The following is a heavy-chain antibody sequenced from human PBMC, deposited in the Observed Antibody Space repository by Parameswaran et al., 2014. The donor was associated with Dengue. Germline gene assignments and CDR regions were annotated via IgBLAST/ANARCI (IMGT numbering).Heavy chain of an antibody. J-gene: IGHJ4*02. D-gene: IGHD3-10*01. CDR3: ARVDGSGNYFDY. V-gene: IGHV3-33*01. CDR2: IWYDGSNK. Sequence: RQAPGKGLEWVAVIWYDGSNKYYADSVKGRFTISRDNSKNTLYLQMNSLRAEDTAVYYCARVDGSGNYFDYWGQGTLVTVSS.